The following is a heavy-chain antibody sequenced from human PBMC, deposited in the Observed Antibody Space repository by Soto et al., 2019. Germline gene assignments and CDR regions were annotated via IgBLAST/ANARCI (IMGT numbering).Heavy chain of an antibody. J-gene: IGHJ5*02. V-gene: IGHV4-59*08. CDR2: IYYSGST. CDR1: GGSISSYY. CDR3: ARLLWSRGDWFDP. Sequence: PSETLSLTCTVSGGSISSYYWSWIRQPPGKGLEWIGYIYYSGSTNYNPSLKSRVTISVDTSKNQFSLKLSSVTAADTAVYYCARLLWSRGDWFDPWGQGTLVNVSS. D-gene: IGHD3-10*01.